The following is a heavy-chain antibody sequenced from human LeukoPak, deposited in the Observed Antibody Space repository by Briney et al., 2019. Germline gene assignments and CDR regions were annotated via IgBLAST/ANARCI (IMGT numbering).Heavy chain of an antibody. V-gene: IGHV1-2*02. CDR2: INPNGGDT. CDR3: ARANFLYCSSTSCLFDY. J-gene: IGHJ4*02. Sequence: ASVKVSCKASGYTFTDYYMHWVRQAPGQGFEWMGWINPNGGDTYYAQKFQGRATMTRDTSISTAHMEVSRLRSDDTAVYYCARANFLYCSSTSCLFDYWGQGTLVTVSS. CDR1: GYTFTDYY. D-gene: IGHD2-2*01.